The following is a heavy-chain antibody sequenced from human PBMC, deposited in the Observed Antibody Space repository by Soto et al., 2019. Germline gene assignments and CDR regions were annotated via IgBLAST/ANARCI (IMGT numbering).Heavy chain of an antibody. CDR2: LTRSGTT. V-gene: IGHV3-23*01. J-gene: IGHJ4*02. CDR1: GFTFSSYA. CDR3: AKVNTYTVIDYFDY. Sequence: GGSLRLSCAASGFTFSSYAMGWVRQAPGKGLEWVSTLTRSGTTPYAESVRGRFTISRDNSKNTLYLQMDDLRAEDTAVYYCAKVNTYTVIDYFDYWGQGTLVTVSS. D-gene: IGHD2-21*01.